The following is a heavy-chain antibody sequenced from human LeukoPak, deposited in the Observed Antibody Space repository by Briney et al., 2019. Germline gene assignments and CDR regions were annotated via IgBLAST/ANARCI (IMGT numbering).Heavy chain of an antibody. J-gene: IGHJ4*02. D-gene: IGHD6-13*01. CDR2: ISASGDNT. Sequence: GGSLRLSCAASGFTFTNYAMSWVRQAPGKGLEWVSAISASGDNTYYADSVKGRFTISRDNAKDSLYLQMNSLRAEDTAVYYCARAQSIAAAGSDFDYWGQGTLVTVSS. CDR3: ARAQSIAAAGSDFDY. V-gene: IGHV3-23*01. CDR1: GFTFTNYA.